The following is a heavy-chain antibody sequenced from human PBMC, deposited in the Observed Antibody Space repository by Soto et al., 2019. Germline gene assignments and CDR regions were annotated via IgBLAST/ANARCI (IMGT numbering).Heavy chain of an antibody. CDR1: GTSFSGYY. J-gene: IGHJ6*03. V-gene: IGHV4-34*01. CDR2: INHSGST. Sequence: PSGTLSLTCAAYGTSFSGYYWSWIRQSPGKGLEWIGEINHSGSTNYNPSLKSRVTILIDAPKNQFSLKMSSVTAADTTVYYCARSPYMDVWGKGTTVTVS. CDR3: ARSPYMDV.